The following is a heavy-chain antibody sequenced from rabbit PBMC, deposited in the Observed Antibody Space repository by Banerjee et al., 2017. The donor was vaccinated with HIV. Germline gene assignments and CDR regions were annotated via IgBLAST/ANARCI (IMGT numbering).Heavy chain of an antibody. CDR1: GFDFSSYG. CDR3: ARGSAYAGAGYAL. Sequence: EQLVESGGGLVQPGGSLKLSCKASGFDFSSYGVSWVRQAPGKGLEWIGYIDPVFGSTYYASWVKSRFTISKTSSTTVALQMTSLTAADTATYFCARGSAYAGAGYALWGPGTLVTVS. CDR2: IDPVFGST. D-gene: IGHD4-2*01. V-gene: IGHV1S21*01. J-gene: IGHJ4*01.